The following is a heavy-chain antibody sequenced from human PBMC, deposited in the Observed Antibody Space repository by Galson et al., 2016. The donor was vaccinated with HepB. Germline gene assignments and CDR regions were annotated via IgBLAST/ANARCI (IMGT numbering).Heavy chain of an antibody. J-gene: IGHJ4*02. CDR1: GFTFSSYA. CDR2: ISASGGST. Sequence: SLRLSCAASGFTFSSYAMSWVRQAPGKGLEWVSAISASGGSTYYADSVKGRFTISRDNSKNTLYLQMNSLRAEDTAVYYWAKDGGYFDFWSSYYWGFDYWGQGTLVTVSS. V-gene: IGHV3-23*01. D-gene: IGHD3-3*01. CDR3: AKDGGYFDFWSSYYWGFDY.